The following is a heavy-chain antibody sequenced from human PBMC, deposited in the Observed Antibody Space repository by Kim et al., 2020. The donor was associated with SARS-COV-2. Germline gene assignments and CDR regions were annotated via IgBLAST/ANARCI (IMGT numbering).Heavy chain of an antibody. CDR1: GFTFDDYA. J-gene: IGHJ6*02. CDR2: ISGDGGST. CDR3: AKDGNRIQLWLDRYYYGMDV. V-gene: IGHV3-43*02. D-gene: IGHD5-18*01. Sequence: GGSLRLSCAASGFTFDDYAMHWVRQAPGKGLEWVSLISGDGGSTYYADSVKGRFTISRDNSKNSLYLQMNSLRTEDTALYYCAKDGNRIQLWLDRYYYGMDVWGQGTTVTVSS.